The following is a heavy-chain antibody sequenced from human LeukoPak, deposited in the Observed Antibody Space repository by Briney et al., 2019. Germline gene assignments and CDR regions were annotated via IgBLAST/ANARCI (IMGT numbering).Heavy chain of an antibody. CDR3: AKKVPYSSSSVYFDY. D-gene: IGHD6-6*01. J-gene: IGHJ4*02. CDR1: GFTFSSYG. Sequence: GGSLRLSCAVSGFTFSSYGMSWVRQAPGKGLEWVSAISDSGSDTYYADSVKGRFTISKDNSKNTLYLRMNSLRADDTAVYYCAKKVPYSSSSVYFDYWGQGTLVAVSS. V-gene: IGHV3-23*01. CDR2: ISDSGSDT.